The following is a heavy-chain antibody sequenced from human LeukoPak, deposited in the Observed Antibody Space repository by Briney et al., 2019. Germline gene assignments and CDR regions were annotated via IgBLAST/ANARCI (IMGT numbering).Heavy chain of an antibody. CDR1: GFPISSYV. Sequence: GRSLRLSCAASGFPISSYVMHWLRQAPGKGLEWVAFIWFDGGKIYYADSVKGRFTISRDNSKNTLYLQMNSLRAEDTAVYHCVRDFTNIRGGGYFDNWGQGTLVTVSS. V-gene: IGHV3-33*01. CDR2: IWFDGGKI. CDR3: VRDFTNIRGGGYFDN. D-gene: IGHD2/OR15-2a*01. J-gene: IGHJ4*02.